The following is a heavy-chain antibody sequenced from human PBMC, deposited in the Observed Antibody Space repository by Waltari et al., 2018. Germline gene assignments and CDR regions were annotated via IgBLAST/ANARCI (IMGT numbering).Heavy chain of an antibody. CDR1: GYTFTGYY. J-gene: IGHJ4*02. CDR3: ARGYSSNYQGPVDY. D-gene: IGHD6-13*01. V-gene: IGHV1-2*02. Sequence: QVQLVQSGAEVKKPGASVKVSCKASGYTFTGYYIHWVRQAPGQGLEWMGWIKPNSGGTNYAQKFQGRVTMTRETSISTAYMELSRLRSDDTAVYYCARGYSSNYQGPVDYWGQGTLVTVSS. CDR2: IKPNSGGT.